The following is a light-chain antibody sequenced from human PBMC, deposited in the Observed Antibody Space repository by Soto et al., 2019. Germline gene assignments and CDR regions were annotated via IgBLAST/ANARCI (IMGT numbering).Light chain of an antibody. CDR2: GAS. CDR3: QQYDSLLRAT. CDR1: QDIRND. J-gene: IGKJ4*01. V-gene: IGKV1-33*01. Sequence: DIQMTQSPSSLSASVRDSVPITCQASQDIRNDLNWYQQKPGQAPKVLIYGASNLVTGVPSRFSGSGSGTHFTFTISNLQPEDIATYYCQQYDSLLRATFGGGTKVDIK.